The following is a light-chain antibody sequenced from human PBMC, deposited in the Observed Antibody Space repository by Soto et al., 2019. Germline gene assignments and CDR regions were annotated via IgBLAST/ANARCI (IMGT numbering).Light chain of an antibody. V-gene: IGKV3-15*01. CDR3: HQYNNLWT. CDR2: DSS. J-gene: IGKJ1*01. Sequence: EIVLTQSQATLSVWPGHRGSLXCRASESVSSHLAWYQQKPGQAPRLLIYDSSTRATGIPARFSGSESGTEFTLTISSLQSEDFGVYYCHQYNNLWTFGQGTKVDIK. CDR1: ESVSSH.